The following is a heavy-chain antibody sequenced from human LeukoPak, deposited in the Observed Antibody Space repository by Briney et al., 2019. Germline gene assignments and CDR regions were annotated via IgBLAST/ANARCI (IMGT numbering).Heavy chain of an antibody. CDR1: GYTFTGYY. D-gene: IGHD6-19*01. CDR3: AMWTGGWLASDY. CDR2: IDPHSGGT. V-gene: IGHV1-2*02. J-gene: IGHJ4*02. Sequence: ASVKVSCKTSGYTFTGYYIHWVRQAPGQGREWMGWIDPHSGGTNYAQTFQGRVTMTRDTSITTAYMELSRLRSDDTAVYYCAMWTGGWLASDYWGQATLVTVSS.